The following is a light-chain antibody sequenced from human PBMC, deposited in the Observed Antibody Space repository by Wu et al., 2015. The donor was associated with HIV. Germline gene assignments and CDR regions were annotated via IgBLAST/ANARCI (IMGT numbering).Light chain of an antibody. CDR3: QQRSNWALS. J-gene: IGKJ4*01. CDR1: QSVGRN. Sequence: EIILTQSPATLSKSPGERATLSCRASQSVGRNLAWYQRKPGRAPRLLIYAASTRVTGLPARFSGSGSGTDFTLTISSLEPEDFAVYYCQQRSNWALSFGGGTKVEIK. V-gene: IGKV3-11*01. CDR2: AAS.